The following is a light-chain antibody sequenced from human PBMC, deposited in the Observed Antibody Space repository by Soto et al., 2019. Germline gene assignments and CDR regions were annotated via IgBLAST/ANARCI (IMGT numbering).Light chain of an antibody. Sequence: EIVLTQSPGTLSLSPGEGATLSCRASQSVSGTYLAWYQQKPGQAPRLLIYGASSRATGIPDRFSGSGSGTDVTLPISRLEPEDFEVYYCQQYGSSRTFGQGTKLEIK. CDR1: QSVSGTY. J-gene: IGKJ2*01. CDR3: QQYGSSRT. V-gene: IGKV3-20*01. CDR2: GAS.